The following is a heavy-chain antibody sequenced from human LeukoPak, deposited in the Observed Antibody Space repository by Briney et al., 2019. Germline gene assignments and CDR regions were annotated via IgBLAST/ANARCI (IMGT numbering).Heavy chain of an antibody. CDR3: ARARFETTVTALIRKKNYYYYYMDV. V-gene: IGHV3-7*01. CDR1: GFTLSSYW. Sequence: GGSLRLSCAASGFTLSSYWMSWVRQAPGKGLEWVANIKEDGGEKYYVDSVKGRFTISRDNARNSLYLQMNSLRIEDTAVYYCARARFETTVTALIRKKNYYYYYMDVWGKGTTVTVSS. J-gene: IGHJ6*03. D-gene: IGHD4-17*01. CDR2: IKEDGGEK.